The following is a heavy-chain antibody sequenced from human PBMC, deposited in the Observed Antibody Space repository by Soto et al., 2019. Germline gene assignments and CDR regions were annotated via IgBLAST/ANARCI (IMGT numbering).Heavy chain of an antibody. Sequence: DVQLVESGGGLVQPGRSLRLSCAASGFTFDDYAMHWVRQGPGKGLEWVSSISWNSGNLGYADSVKGRFTISRDNAKNHLYLQMNSLRGEDTALYYCAKGASTTVFAFNDYWGQGTLVTVSS. CDR3: AKGASTTVFAFNDY. CDR2: ISWNSGNL. D-gene: IGHD4-17*01. V-gene: IGHV3-9*01. J-gene: IGHJ4*02. CDR1: GFTFDDYA.